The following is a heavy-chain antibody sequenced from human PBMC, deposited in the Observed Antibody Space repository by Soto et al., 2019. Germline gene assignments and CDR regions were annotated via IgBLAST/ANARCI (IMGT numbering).Heavy chain of an antibody. V-gene: IGHV3-30-3*01. CDR2: ISYDGSNK. CDR1: GFTFSSYA. Sequence: GGSLRLSRAASGFTFSSYALHWVRQAPGKGLEWVAVISYDGSNKYYADSVKGRFTISIDNSKNTLYLQMNSLRAEDTAVYYCAKDHHSSRPMYNWFDPWGQGTLVTVSS. CDR3: AKDHHSSRPMYNWFDP. D-gene: IGHD6-13*01. J-gene: IGHJ5*02.